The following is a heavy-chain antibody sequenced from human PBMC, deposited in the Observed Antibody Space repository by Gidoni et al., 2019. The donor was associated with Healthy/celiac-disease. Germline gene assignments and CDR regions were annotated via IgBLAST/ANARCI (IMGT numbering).Heavy chain of an antibody. CDR2: ISSSSSYI. Sequence: EVQLVESGGGLVKPGGSLRLSCAASGFTFSSYSMTWVRQAPGKGLEWVSSISSSSSYIYYADSVKGRFTISRDNAKNSLYLQMNSLRAEDTAVYYCARASIAVYGGFDYWGQGTLVTVSS. J-gene: IGHJ4*02. CDR1: GFTFSSYS. D-gene: IGHD4-17*01. CDR3: ARASIAVYGGFDY. V-gene: IGHV3-21*01.